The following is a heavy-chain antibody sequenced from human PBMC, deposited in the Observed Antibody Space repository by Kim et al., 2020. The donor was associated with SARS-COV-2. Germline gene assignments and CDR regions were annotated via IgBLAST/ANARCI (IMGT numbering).Heavy chain of an antibody. Sequence: GGSLRLSCAASGFTFDDYAMHWVRQPPGKGLEWVSGINWNSGSRGYADSVKGRFTISRDNAKKFLYLQMNSLRAEDTALYYCAKDYGSGSQNYNYYYMDVWGKGTTVTVSS. D-gene: IGHD3-10*01. CDR1: GFTFDDYA. J-gene: IGHJ6*03. CDR2: INWNSGSR. V-gene: IGHV3-9*01. CDR3: AKDYGSGSQNYNYYYMDV.